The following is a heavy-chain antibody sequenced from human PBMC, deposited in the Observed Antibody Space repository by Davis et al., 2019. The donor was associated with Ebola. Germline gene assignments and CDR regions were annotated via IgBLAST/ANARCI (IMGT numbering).Heavy chain of an antibody. CDR1: GFTLSTYA. Sequence: PGGSLRLSCAASGFTLSTYAMHWVRQAPDKGLEWVAVISCDGSLKFYADSVKGRFTISRDNSKNTLYLQMNSLRAEDTAVYYCAKDGALRHAFDIWGQGTKVTVSS. V-gene: IGHV3-30-3*01. CDR3: AKDGALRHAFDI. D-gene: IGHD3-16*01. J-gene: IGHJ3*02. CDR2: ISCDGSLK.